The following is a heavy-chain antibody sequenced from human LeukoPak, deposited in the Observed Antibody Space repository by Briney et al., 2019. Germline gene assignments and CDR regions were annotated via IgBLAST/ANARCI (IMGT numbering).Heavy chain of an antibody. Sequence: GGSLRLSCAASGFTFSSYSMNWVRQAPGKGLEWVSSISSSSSYIYYADSVKGRFTISRDNAKNSLYLQMNSLRAKDTAVYYCARDAYSYGYSFDYWGQGTLVTVSS. CDR2: ISSSSSYI. CDR3: ARDAYSYGYSFDY. J-gene: IGHJ4*02. D-gene: IGHD5-18*01. V-gene: IGHV3-21*01. CDR1: GFTFSSYS.